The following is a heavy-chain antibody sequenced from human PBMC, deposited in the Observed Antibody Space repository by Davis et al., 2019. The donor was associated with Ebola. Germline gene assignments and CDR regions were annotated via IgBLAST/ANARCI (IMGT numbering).Heavy chain of an antibody. V-gene: IGHV3-48*02. CDR3: ARDRGYYGSGSYYNVGPYYYYYYGMDV. J-gene: IGHJ6*02. CDR1: GFTFSSYS. Sequence: GESLKISCAASGFTFSSYSKNWVRQAPGKGLEWVSYISSSSSTIYYADSVKGRFTISRDNAKNSLYLQMNSLRDEDTAVYYCARDRGYYGSGSYYNVGPYYYYYYGMDVWGQGTTVTVSS. D-gene: IGHD3-10*01. CDR2: ISSSSSTI.